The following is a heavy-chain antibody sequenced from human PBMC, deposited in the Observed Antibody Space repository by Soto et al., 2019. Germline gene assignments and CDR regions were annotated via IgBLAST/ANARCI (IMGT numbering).Heavy chain of an antibody. CDR2: IIPIFGTA. Sequence: SVKVSCKASGCTFSSYAISWVRQAPGQGLEWMGGIIPIFGTANYAQKFQGRVTITADESTSTAYMELSSLRSEDTAVYYCARGALVLRYFDWSHGFDPWGQGTLVTVSS. J-gene: IGHJ5*02. CDR3: ARGALVLRYFDWSHGFDP. D-gene: IGHD3-9*01. CDR1: GCTFSSYA. V-gene: IGHV1-69*13.